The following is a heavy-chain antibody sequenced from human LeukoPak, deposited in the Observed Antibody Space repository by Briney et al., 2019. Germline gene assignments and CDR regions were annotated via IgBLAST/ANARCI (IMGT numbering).Heavy chain of an antibody. CDR1: GYTFTNYN. V-gene: IGHV1-46*01. CDR3: ARVREGYNDAYDI. CDR2: INPSGSST. Sequence: ASVKVSCKASGYTFTNYNMHWVRQAPGQGLEWMGMINPSGSSTNYAQKFQGRVTMTRDTSTSTVYMELSSLRSEDTAVYYCARVREGYNDAYDIWGQGTMVTVPS. D-gene: IGHD5-24*01. J-gene: IGHJ3*02.